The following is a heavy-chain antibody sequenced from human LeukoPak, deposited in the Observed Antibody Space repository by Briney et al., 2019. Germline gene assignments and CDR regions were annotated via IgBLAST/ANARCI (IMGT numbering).Heavy chain of an antibody. CDR3: ARVCVYGKIDY. V-gene: IGHV3-48*01. D-gene: IGHD4-17*01. CDR2: ISSSSSTI. J-gene: IGHJ4*02. Sequence: PGGSLRLSCAASGFTFSSYSMNWVRQAPGKGLEWVSYISSSSSTIYYADSVKGRFTISRDNAKNSLYLQMNSLRAEDTAVYYCARVCVYGKIDYWGQGTLVTVSS. CDR1: GFTFSSYS.